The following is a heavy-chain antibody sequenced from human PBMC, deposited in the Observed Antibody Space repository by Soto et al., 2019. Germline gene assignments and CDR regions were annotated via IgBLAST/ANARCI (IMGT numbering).Heavy chain of an antibody. Sequence: GGSLRLSCAASGFTFSSYWMHWVRQAPGKGLVWVSRINSDGSSTSYADSVKGRFTISRDNAKNTLYLQMNSLRAEDTAVYYCARAGPCSSTSCYPYYYYGMDVWGQGTTVTVSS. J-gene: IGHJ6*02. V-gene: IGHV3-74*01. CDR2: INSDGSST. CDR1: GFTFSSYW. CDR3: ARAGPCSSTSCYPYYYYGMDV. D-gene: IGHD2-2*01.